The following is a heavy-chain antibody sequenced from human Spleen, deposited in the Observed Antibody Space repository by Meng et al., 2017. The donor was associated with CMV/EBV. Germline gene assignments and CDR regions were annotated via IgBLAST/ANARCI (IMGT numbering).Heavy chain of an antibody. CDR3: ARDRVPEPPLEWPQLWGEHF. Sequence: GGSLRLSCTTSGFTFNNFAMAWVRQAPGKGLEWVSSISSSGNYIYYADSVKGRFTISRDNAKNSLYLQMNSLRADDTAVYYCARDRVPEPPLEWPQLWGEHFWGPGTLVTVSS. V-gene: IGHV3-21*01. J-gene: IGHJ4*02. D-gene: IGHD3-3*01. CDR2: ISSSGNYI. CDR1: GFTFNNFA.